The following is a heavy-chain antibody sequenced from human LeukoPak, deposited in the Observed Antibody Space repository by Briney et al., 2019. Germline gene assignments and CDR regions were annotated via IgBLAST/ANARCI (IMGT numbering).Heavy chain of an antibody. CDR2: ISGSGGST. V-gene: IGHV3-23*01. D-gene: IGHD3-3*01. CDR3: AKDFWYGTDITIFGVVLDY. CDR1: GFTFSSYA. J-gene: IGHJ4*02. Sequence: PGGSLRLSCAASGFTFSSYAMSWVRQAPGKGLEWVSAISGSGGSTYYADSVKGRFTISGDNSKNTLYLQMNSLRAEDTAVYYCAKDFWYGTDITIFGVVLDYWGQGTLVTVSS.